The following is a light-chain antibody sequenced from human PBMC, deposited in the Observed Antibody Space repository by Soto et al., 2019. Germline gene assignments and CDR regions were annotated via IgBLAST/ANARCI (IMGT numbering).Light chain of an antibody. CDR1: QSISSY. V-gene: IGKV1-33*01. CDR3: QQYEYLRT. J-gene: IGKJ5*01. CDR2: AAS. Sequence: QVTQDPSSLASCVGGGLAISCRASQSISSYLKWYQQKPGKAPKLLIYAASSLAAGVPSRFRGSGAGTDFTFTISRLQPEDIATYYCQQYEYLRTFGQGTRLEIK.